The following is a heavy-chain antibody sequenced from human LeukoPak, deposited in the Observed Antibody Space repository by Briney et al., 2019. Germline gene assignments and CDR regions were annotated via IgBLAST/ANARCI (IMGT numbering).Heavy chain of an antibody. Sequence: SVKVYCKASGGTFSSYAISWVRQAPGQGLEWMGRIIPILGIANYAQKFQGRVTITADKSTSTAYMELSSLRSEDTAVYYCARDIVVPAAIGYYYGMDVWGQGTTVTVSS. CDR2: IIPILGIA. CDR3: ARDIVVPAAIGYYYGMDV. CDR1: GGTFSSYA. J-gene: IGHJ6*02. D-gene: IGHD2-2*01. V-gene: IGHV1-69*04.